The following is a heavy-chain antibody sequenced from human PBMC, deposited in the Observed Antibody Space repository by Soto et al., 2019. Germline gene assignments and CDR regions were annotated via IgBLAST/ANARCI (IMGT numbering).Heavy chain of an antibody. V-gene: IGHV3-23*01. CDR3: AKATATSGGAFEI. CDR1: GFICSSYD. CDR2: ILVGGSP. J-gene: IGHJ3*02. D-gene: IGHD1-1*01. Sequence: GGSLRLSCAVSGFICSSYDMSWVRQAPGKGLEWVSTILVGGSPHYEDSVKGRFTISRDTSKNTVYLQMNSLTAGDTAVYYCAKATATSGGAFEIYGQGAMVTVSS.